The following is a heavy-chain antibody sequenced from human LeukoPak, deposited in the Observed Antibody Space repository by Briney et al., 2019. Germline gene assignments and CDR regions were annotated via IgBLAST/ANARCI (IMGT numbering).Heavy chain of an antibody. CDR1: GFTFSSSA. J-gene: IGHJ4*02. V-gene: IGHV3-7*01. D-gene: IGHD3-10*01. CDR2: IKQDGSEK. CDR3: AGGRGSLHY. Sequence: GGSLRLSCAASGFTFSSSAMSWVRQVPGKGLEWVANIKQDGSEKYYVDSVKGRFTISRDNAKNSLYLQMNSLRAEDTAVYYCAGGRGSLHYWGQGTLVTVSS.